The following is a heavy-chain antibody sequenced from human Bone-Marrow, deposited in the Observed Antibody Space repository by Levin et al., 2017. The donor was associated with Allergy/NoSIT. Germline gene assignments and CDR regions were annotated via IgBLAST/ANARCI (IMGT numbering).Heavy chain of an antibody. J-gene: IGHJ6*02. Sequence: PGGSLRLSCAVTGFTSSLYWMHWVRQVPGKGLVWVSSISGDGRYVSFSDSVRGRFIISRDNAQNTNFLDMKSLRAEDSAAYHCSRGNKRPRSYAMGDVWINVRLETAISYNGIDVWRPGTTVTVSS. CDR2: ISGDGRYV. CDR3: SRGNKRPRSYAMGDVWINVRLETAISYNGIDV. CDR1: GFTSSLYW. V-gene: IGHV3-74*01. D-gene: IGHD3-16*01.